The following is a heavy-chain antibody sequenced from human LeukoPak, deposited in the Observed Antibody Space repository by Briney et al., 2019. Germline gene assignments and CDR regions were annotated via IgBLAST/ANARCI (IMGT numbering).Heavy chain of an antibody. CDR1: GFTFSSYS. CDR3: ARGKRVATTTRIDY. CDR2: ISSSSSYI. V-gene: IGHV3-21*01. J-gene: IGHJ4*02. D-gene: IGHD5-12*01. Sequence: GGSLRLSCAASGFTFSSYSMNWVRQAPGKGLEWVSSISSSSSYIYYADSVKGRFTISRDNAKNSLYLQMNSLRAEDTAVYYCARGKRVATTTRIDYWGQGTLVTVSS.